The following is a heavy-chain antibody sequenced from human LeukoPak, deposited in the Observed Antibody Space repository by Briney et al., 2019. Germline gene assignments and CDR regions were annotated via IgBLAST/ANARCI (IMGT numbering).Heavy chain of an antibody. CDR1: GFAVSSNY. Sequence: GGSLRLSCAASGFAVSSNYMSWVRQAPGKGLEWVSVIYSGGSTYYADSVKGRFTISRDNSENTLYLQMNSLRAEDTAVYYCAREGPGNYYDSSGYLEAFDIWGQGTMVTVSS. J-gene: IGHJ3*02. V-gene: IGHV3-53*01. D-gene: IGHD3-22*01. CDR3: AREGPGNYYDSSGYLEAFDI. CDR2: IYSGGST.